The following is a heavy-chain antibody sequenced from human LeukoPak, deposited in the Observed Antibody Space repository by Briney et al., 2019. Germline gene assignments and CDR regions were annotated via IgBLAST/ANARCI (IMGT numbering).Heavy chain of an antibody. Sequence: PSETLSLTCAVYGGSFSGYCWSWIRQPPGKGLEWIGEINHSGSTNYNPSLKSRVTISVDTSKNQFSLKLSSVTAADTAVYYCARGGEDIVVVPAALNFDYWGQGTLVTVSS. CDR3: ARGGEDIVVVPAALNFDY. CDR1: GGSFSGYC. D-gene: IGHD2-2*01. V-gene: IGHV4-34*01. J-gene: IGHJ4*02. CDR2: INHSGST.